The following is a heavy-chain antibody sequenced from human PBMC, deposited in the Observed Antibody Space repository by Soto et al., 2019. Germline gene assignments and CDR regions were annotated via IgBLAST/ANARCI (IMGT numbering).Heavy chain of an antibody. D-gene: IGHD3-22*01. CDR2: IYYSGST. CDR3: ARDRRAYYYDSSGYQSELKLPYYYYGMDV. J-gene: IGHJ6*02. Sequence: PSETLSLTCTVSGGSISSGGYYWSWIRQHPGKGLEWIGYIYYSGSTYYNPSLKSRVTISVDTSKNQFSLKLSSVTAADTAVYYCARDRRAYYYDSSGYQSELKLPYYYYGMDVWGQGTTVTVYS. V-gene: IGHV4-31*03. CDR1: GGSISSGGYY.